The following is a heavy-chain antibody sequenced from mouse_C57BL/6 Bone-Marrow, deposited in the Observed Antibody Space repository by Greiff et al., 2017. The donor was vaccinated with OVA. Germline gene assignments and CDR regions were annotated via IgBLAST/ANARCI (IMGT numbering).Heavy chain of an antibody. CDR2: IHPSASDT. CDR3: AKGRYYGSTYDYAMEY. V-gene: IGHV1-74*01. Sequence: QVQLKQPGAELVKPGASVKVSCKASGYTFTSYWMHWVQQRPGQGLEWIGRIHPSASDTNYNQTFKGKATLTVDKAASKAYKQLSSLTSEDSAVYNCAKGRYYGSTYDYAMEYWGQGTSVTVSS. J-gene: IGHJ4*01. CDR1: GYTFTSYW. D-gene: IGHD1-1*01.